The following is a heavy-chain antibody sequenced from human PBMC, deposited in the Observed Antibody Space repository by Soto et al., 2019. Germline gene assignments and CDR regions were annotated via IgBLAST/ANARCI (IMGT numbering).Heavy chain of an antibody. CDR3: AKDRTSDTSMPRCDP. J-gene: IGHJ5*02. V-gene: IGHV3-23*01. CDR2: ISGSGGST. Sequence: GGSLRLSCAASGFTFNNYAMSWVRQAPGKGLEWVSIISGSGGSTYYADSVKGRFTISRDNSKNTLYLQMTSLRAEDTAVYYCAKDRTSDTSMPRCDPWGQGTLVSVSS. D-gene: IGHD5-18*01. CDR1: GFTFNNYA.